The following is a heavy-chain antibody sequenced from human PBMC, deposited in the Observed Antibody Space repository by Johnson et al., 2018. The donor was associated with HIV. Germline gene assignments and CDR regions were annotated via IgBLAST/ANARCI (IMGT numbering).Heavy chain of an antibody. Sequence: MQLVESGGGVVQPGRSLRLPCAASGFTFSSYAMHWVRQAPGKGLEWVAVISYDGSNKYYADSVKGRFTISRDNSKNSLYLQMNSLRAEDTALYYCARDQYSTSDDDAFDIWGQGTMVTVSS. CDR3: ARDQYSTSDDDAFDI. J-gene: IGHJ3*02. V-gene: IGHV3-30*03. CDR1: GFTFSSYA. D-gene: IGHD6-6*01. CDR2: ISYDGSNK.